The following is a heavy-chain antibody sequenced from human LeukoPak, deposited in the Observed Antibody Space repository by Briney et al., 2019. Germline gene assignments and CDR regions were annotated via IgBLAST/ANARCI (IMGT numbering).Heavy chain of an antibody. Sequence: GGSLRLSCAASGFSFSNFWMHWVRQAPGKGLVWVARINGDGRSISYADSVKGRFTISRDNAMNTLYLQMNSLAVEDTAMYYCARAVTYFYGSVTYDWFDPWGQGTLVTVSS. D-gene: IGHD3-10*01. V-gene: IGHV3-74*01. CDR3: ARAVTYFYGSVTYDWFDP. J-gene: IGHJ5*02. CDR2: INGDGRSI. CDR1: GFSFSNFW.